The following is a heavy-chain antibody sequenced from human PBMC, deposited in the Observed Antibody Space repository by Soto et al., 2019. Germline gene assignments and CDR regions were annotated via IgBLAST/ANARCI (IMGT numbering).Heavy chain of an antibody. D-gene: IGHD6-13*01. CDR3: ARAAYASSWNWFDP. CDR2: ISYDGSVE. Sequence: QVQLVESGGGVVQAGRSLRLSCAASGFNFRSYAIHWVRQAPGKGLEWVAVISYDGSVEYYADSVKGRFTISRDNSKNTLYLQMNSLRGEDTAVYYCARAAYASSWNWFDPWGQGTLVTVSS. CDR1: GFNFRSYA. J-gene: IGHJ5*02. V-gene: IGHV3-30*04.